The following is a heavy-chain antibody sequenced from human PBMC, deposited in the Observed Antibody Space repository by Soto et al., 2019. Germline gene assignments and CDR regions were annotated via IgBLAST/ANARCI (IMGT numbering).Heavy chain of an antibody. D-gene: IGHD3-9*01. J-gene: IGHJ4*02. CDR1: GYTFATYW. CDR2: IYPGDSDT. V-gene: IGHV5-51*01. CDR3: ARVADVLFGYSWFDFDS. Sequence: GESLKISCKGSGYTFATYWIAWVRQMPGKGLEWMGIIYPGDSDTRYSPSFQGQVTISVDKSISTAYLQWNSLKASDTAMYYCARVADVLFGYSWFDFDSWGQGTLVTVSS.